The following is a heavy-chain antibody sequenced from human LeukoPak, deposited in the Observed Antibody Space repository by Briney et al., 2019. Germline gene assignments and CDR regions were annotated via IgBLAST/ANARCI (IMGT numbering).Heavy chain of an antibody. D-gene: IGHD1-26*01. J-gene: IGHJ6*03. CDR1: GFTFSNAW. CDR3: TTGIWVGATGYYYMDV. Sequence: GSLRLSCAASGFTFSNAWVSWVRQAPGKGLEWVGRIKSKTDGGTTDYAAPVKGRFTISRDDSKNTLYLQMNSLKTEDTAVYYCTTGIWVGATGYYYMDVWGKGTTVTVSS. CDR2: IKSKTDGGTT. V-gene: IGHV3-15*01.